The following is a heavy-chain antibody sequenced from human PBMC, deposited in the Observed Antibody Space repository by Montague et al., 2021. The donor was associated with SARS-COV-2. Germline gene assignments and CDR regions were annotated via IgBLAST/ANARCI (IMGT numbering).Heavy chain of an antibody. CDR1: GGSLSDNY. J-gene: IGHJ4*02. CDR2: VNQSGGT. D-gene: IGHD3-9*01. V-gene: IGHV4-34*01. CDR3: AREPLYFEGFDS. Sequence: SETLSLTCAVLGGSLSDNYWTWVRQPPGKGLEWIGEVNQSGGTTHYNPSRKGRVKISVDRSSNQMSLNLESVTAADTAVYYCAREPLYFEGFDSWGPGILVAVSS.